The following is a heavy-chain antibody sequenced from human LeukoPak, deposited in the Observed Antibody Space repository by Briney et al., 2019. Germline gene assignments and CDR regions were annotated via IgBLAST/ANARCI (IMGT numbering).Heavy chain of an antibody. V-gene: IGHV1-69*13. CDR3: AATPEDIVVVPAATAGRDY. CDR2: IIPIFGTA. D-gene: IGHD2-2*01. Sequence: SVKVSCKASGGTFSSYAISWVRQAPGQGLEWMGRIIPIFGTANYAQKFQGRVTITADESTSTAYMELSSLRSEDTAVYYCAATPEDIVVVPAATAGRDYWGQGTLVTVSS. CDR1: GGTFSSYA. J-gene: IGHJ4*02.